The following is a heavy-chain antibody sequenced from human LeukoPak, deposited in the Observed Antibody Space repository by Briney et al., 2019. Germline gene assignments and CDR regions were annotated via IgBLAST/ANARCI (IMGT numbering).Heavy chain of an antibody. CDR1: GYTFTGYY. Sequence: ASVKVSCKAAGYTFTGYYMFWVRQAPGQGLEWMGRINPNSGGANYAQKFQGRVTMTRDTSISTAYMELSRLRSDDTAVYYCARGYCSGGSCYSVENWFDPWGQGTLVTVSS. J-gene: IGHJ5*02. D-gene: IGHD2-15*01. CDR2: INPNSGGA. V-gene: IGHV1-2*06. CDR3: ARGYCSGGSCYSVENWFDP.